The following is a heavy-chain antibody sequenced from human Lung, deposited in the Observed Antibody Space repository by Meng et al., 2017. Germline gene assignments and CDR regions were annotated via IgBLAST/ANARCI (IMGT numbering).Heavy chain of an antibody. CDR2: IIDSGST. J-gene: IGHJ4*02. Sequence: QVQLQQLGAGLLKPSATLSLTCAVYGGSFSGYYWSWIRQPPGKGLEWIGEIIDSGSTNYNPSLKSRVTISVDTSKNQFSLRVTSVTAADRAVYYCVRRTYSSGWYFDYWGQGTLVTVSS. CDR1: GGSFSGYY. CDR3: VRRTYSSGWYFDY. D-gene: IGHD6-19*01. V-gene: IGHV4-34*02.